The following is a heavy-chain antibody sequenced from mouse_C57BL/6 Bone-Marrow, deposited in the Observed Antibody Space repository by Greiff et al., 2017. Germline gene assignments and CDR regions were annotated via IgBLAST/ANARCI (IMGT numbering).Heavy chain of an antibody. D-gene: IGHD2-5*01. CDR2: IYPGDGDT. V-gene: IGHV1-80*01. CDR1: GYAFSSYW. J-gene: IGHJ2*01. CDR3: ASEEFYSNYFDY. Sequence: QVQLQQSGAELVKPGASVKISCKASGYAFSSYWMNWVKQRPGKGLEWIGQIYPGDGDTNYNGKFKGKATLTADKSSSTAYMQLSSLTSEDSAVYFCASEEFYSNYFDYWGQGTTLTVSS.